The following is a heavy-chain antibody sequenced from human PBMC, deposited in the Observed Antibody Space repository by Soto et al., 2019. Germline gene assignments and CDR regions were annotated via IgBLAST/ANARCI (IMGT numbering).Heavy chain of an antibody. CDR1: GFSLSTTGMC. D-gene: IGHD5-18*01. V-gene: IGHV2-70*01. Sequence: SGPTLVNPTQTLTLTCTFSGFSLSTTGMCVSWIRQPPGKALEWLALIDWADDKYYSTSLKTRLTISKDTSKNQVVLTMTNVEPVDTATYFCSRAVGGFTYGYPDYGGQGTRVTVSS. J-gene: IGHJ4*02. CDR2: IDWADDK. CDR3: SRAVGGFTYGYPDY.